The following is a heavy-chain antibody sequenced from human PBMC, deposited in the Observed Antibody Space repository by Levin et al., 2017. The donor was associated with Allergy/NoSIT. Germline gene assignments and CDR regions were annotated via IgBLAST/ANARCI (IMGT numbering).Heavy chain of an antibody. Sequence: SETLSLTCTVSGGSISSSSYYWGWIRQPPGKGLEWIGSIYYSGSTYYNPSLKSRVTISVDTSKNLFSLKLSSVTAADTAVYYCASLSAWTFRGNNWFDPWGQGTLVTVSS. CDR2: IYYSGST. J-gene: IGHJ5*02. D-gene: IGHD3-16*01. CDR1: GGSISSSSYY. CDR3: ASLSAWTFRGNNWFDP. V-gene: IGHV4-39*01.